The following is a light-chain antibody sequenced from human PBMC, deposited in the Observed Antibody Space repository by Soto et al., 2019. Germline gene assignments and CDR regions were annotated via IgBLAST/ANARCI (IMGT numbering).Light chain of an antibody. CDR1: QGISGN. V-gene: IGKV3-15*01. J-gene: IGKJ1*01. CDR3: QQYNDWTLWT. Sequence: EIVMTQSPATLSLSPGETATLSCRASQGISGNLAWYQQKPGQAPRLLIYRTSTRATGIPARFSGSGSGAEFTLTISSRQSEDFAVYYCQQYNDWTLWTFGQGTKVDIK. CDR2: RTS.